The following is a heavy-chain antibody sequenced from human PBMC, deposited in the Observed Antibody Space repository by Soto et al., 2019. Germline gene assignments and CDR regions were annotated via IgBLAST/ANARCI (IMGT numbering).Heavy chain of an antibody. J-gene: IGHJ3*02. Sequence: AQLLESGGGLVQPGGSLRLSCAASGFTFSIYAMSWVRQAPGKGLEWVSAISRSGDKTYYADFVKGRFSISRDESKNTLYLQMDSLRVEDTATYYCERGDYRGNLFSFDIWGQGTIVTVAP. CDR3: ERGDYRGNLFSFDI. D-gene: IGHD4-17*01. V-gene: IGHV3-23*01. CDR1: GFTFSIYA. CDR2: ISRSGDKT.